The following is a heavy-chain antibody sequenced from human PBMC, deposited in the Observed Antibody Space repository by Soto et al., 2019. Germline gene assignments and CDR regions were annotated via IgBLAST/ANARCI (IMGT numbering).Heavy chain of an antibody. CDR3: AAYLARLPDAFDI. CDR1: GFTFINSA. CDR2: IVVDSGNT. J-gene: IGHJ3*02. D-gene: IGHD5-12*01. V-gene: IGHV1-58*01. Sequence: HMQLVQSGPEVKKPGTSVKVSCKASGFTFINSAVQWVRQARGQRLEWIGWIVVDSGNTNYAQKFQERVTITRYMSTSTSYMKLSSLRSEDTAVYYCAAYLARLPDAFDIWGQGTMVTVS.